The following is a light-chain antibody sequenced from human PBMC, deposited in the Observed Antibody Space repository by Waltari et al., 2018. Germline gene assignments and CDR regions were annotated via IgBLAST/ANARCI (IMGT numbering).Light chain of an antibody. CDR3: QQSYSTPPT. J-gene: IGKJ5*01. CDR2: AAS. V-gene: IGKV1-39*01. CDR1: QSISSY. Sequence: DIQMTQSPSSLSASVGDRVTITCRPSQSISSYLHCYQQKPGKAPKFMISAASSLQSGVPSRFSGSGSGTDFTLTISSLQPEDFATYYCQQSYSTPPTFGQGTRLETK.